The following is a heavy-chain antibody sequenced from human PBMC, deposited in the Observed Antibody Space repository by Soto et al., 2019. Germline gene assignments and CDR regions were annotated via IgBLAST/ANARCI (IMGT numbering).Heavy chain of an antibody. J-gene: IGHJ5*02. CDR2: IYYSGST. V-gene: IGHV4-59*01. D-gene: IGHD3-10*01. CDR1: GGSISSYY. Sequence: SETLSLTCTVSGGSISSYYWSLIRQPPGKGLEWIGYIYYSGSTNYNPSLKSRVTISVDTSKNQFSLKLSSVTAADTAVYYCARVHGSGSYPPVGWFDPWGQGTLVTVSS. CDR3: ARVHGSGSYPPVGWFDP.